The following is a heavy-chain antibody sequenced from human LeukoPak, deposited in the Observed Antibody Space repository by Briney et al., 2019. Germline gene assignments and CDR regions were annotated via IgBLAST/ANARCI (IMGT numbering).Heavy chain of an antibody. V-gene: IGHV3-53*01. D-gene: IGHD6-19*01. J-gene: IGHJ4*02. Sequence: GGSLRLSCAASGFTVSSNYMSWVRQAPGKGLEWVSAIFSGGSTFYADPVTGRFTISRDNSKNTVYLEMNSLRAEDTAAYYCARDLKTSGWYGDFDYWGQGTLVTVSS. CDR3: ARDLKTSGWYGDFDY. CDR1: GFTVSSNY. CDR2: IFSGGST.